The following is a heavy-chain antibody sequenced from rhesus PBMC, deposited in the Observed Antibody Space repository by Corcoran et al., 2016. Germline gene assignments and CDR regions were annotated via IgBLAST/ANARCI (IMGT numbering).Heavy chain of an antibody. CDR2: IYGGSGST. CDR3: ARDFSSWSFFDY. J-gene: IGHJ4*01. V-gene: IGHV4S7*01. D-gene: IGHD6-13*01. CDR1: GGSISGYYL. Sequence: QVQLQESGPGVVKPSETLSLTCAVSGGSISGYYLWSWIRPPPGKGLEWIGYIYGGSGSTSYNPSLKSRVIISIDTSKNQFSLKLSSVTAADTAVYYCARDFSSWSFFDYWGQGVLVTVSS.